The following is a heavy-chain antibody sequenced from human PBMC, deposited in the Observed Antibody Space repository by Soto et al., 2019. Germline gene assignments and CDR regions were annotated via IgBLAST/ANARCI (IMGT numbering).Heavy chain of an antibody. CDR2: IIPIFGTA. D-gene: IGHD5-12*01. CDR3: ARDADIVATSWAGYY. CDR1: GGTFSSYA. Sequence: QVQLVQSGAEVKKPGSSVKVSCKASGGTFSSYAISWVRQAPGQGLEWMGGIIPIFGTANYAQKFQGRVRITADESTSTAYMELSSLRSEDTAVYYCARDADIVATSWAGYYWGQGTLVTVSS. J-gene: IGHJ4*02. V-gene: IGHV1-69*01.